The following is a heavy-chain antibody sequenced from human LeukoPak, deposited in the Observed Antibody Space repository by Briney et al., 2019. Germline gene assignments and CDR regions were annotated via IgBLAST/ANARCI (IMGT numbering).Heavy chain of an antibody. V-gene: IGHV1-18*01. CDR1: GYTFTSYG. Sequence: ASVKVSCKASGYTFTSYGISWVRQAPGQGLEWMGWINAYNGNTNYAQKLQGRVTMTTDTSTSTAYMELSSLRSEDTAVYYCARAERQLTYYYYYYMDAWGKGTTVTVSS. D-gene: IGHD1-1*01. CDR3: ARAERQLTYYYYYYMDA. CDR2: INAYNGNT. J-gene: IGHJ6*03.